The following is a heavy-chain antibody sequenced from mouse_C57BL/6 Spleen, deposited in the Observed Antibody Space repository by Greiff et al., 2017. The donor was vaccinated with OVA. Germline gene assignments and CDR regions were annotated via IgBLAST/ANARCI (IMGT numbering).Heavy chain of an antibody. CDR3: AREGNYGNPFAY. D-gene: IGHD2-1*01. CDR2: IDPSDSYT. J-gene: IGHJ3*01. CDR1: GYTFTSYW. Sequence: QVQLQQSGAELVMPGASVKLSCKASGYTFTSYWMHWVKQRPGQGLEWIGEIDPSDSYTNYNQKFKGKSTLTVDKSSSTAYMQLSSLTSEDSAVYYCAREGNYGNPFAYWGQGTLVTVSA. V-gene: IGHV1-69*01.